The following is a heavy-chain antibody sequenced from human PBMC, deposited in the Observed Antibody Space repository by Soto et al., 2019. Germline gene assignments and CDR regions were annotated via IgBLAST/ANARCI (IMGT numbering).Heavy chain of an antibody. CDR2: INHSGST. D-gene: IGHD6-6*01. V-gene: IGHV4-34*01. Sequence: SETLSLTCAVYGGSFSGYYWSWIRQPPGKGLEWIGEINHSGSTNYNPSLKSRVTISVDTSKNQFSLKLTYVTAADTAFSYCARWQLGMDYWGQGTLVTVS. CDR3: ARWQLGMDY. CDR1: GGSFSGYY. J-gene: IGHJ4*02.